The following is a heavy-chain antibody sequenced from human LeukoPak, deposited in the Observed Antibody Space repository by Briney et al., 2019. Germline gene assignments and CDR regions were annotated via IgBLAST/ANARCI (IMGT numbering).Heavy chain of an antibody. D-gene: IGHD2-2*02. V-gene: IGHV1-2*02. CDR2: INPNSGGT. Sequence: ASVKVSCKVSGYTFTGYYMHWVRQAPGQGLEWMGWINPNSGGTNYAQKFQGRVTMTRDTSISTAYMELSRLRSDDTAVYYCARGDCSSTSCYTFDYWGQGTLVTVSS. J-gene: IGHJ4*02. CDR3: ARGDCSSTSCYTFDY. CDR1: GYTFTGYY.